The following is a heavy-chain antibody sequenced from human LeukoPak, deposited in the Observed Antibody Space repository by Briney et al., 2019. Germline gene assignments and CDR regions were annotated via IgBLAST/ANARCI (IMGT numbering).Heavy chain of an antibody. Sequence: PGGSLRLSCAASGFTFSNAWMSWVRQAPGKGLEWVSYISSSGSTIYYADSVKGRFTISRDNAKNSLYLQMNSLRAEDTAVYYCASGHIVVVPAAIAQDYWGQGTLVTVSS. D-gene: IGHD2-2*01. CDR2: ISSSGSTI. V-gene: IGHV3-11*04. J-gene: IGHJ4*02. CDR3: ASGHIVVVPAAIAQDY. CDR1: GFTFSNAW.